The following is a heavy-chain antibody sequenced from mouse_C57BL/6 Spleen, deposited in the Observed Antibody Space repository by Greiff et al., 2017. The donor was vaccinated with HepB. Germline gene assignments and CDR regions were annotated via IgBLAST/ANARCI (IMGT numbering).Heavy chain of an antibody. D-gene: IGHD3-2*01. V-gene: IGHV1-82*01. CDR3: ARDSNYAMDY. CDR2: IYPGDGDT. CDR1: GYAFSSSW. Sequence: LVESGPELVKPGASVKISCKASGYAFSSSWMNWVKQRPGKGLEWIGRIYPGDGDTNYNGKFKGKATLTADKSSSTAYLQLSSLTSEDSAVYFCARDSNYAMDYWGQGTSVTVSS. J-gene: IGHJ4*01.